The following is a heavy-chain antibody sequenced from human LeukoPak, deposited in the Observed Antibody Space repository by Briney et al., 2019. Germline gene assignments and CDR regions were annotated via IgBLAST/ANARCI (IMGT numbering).Heavy chain of an antibody. V-gene: IGHV3-30*18. CDR2: ISYDGSNK. J-gene: IGHJ5*02. D-gene: IGHD3-10*01. CDR1: GFTFNDYA. CDR3: AKDYYGSGATPEA. Sequence: PGRSLRLSCAASGFTFNDYAMHWVRQAPGKGLEWVSDISYDGSNKYYADSVKGRFTLSRGNSKNTLYLQMNSLRAEDTAVYYCAKDYYGSGATPEAWGQGTLVTVSS.